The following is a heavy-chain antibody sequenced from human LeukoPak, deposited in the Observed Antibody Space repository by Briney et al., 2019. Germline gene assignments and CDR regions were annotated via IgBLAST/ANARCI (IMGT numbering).Heavy chain of an antibody. Sequence: GGSLRLSCAASGFTFSSYEMNWVRQAPGKGLEWVAHINEDGTAKYYVDSVKGRLTISRDNAKNSLYLQMNGLRAEDTAVYFCVRVPRSSDSSWGQGTLVTVSS. V-gene: IGHV3-7*01. CDR2: INEDGTAK. CDR1: GFTFSSYE. CDR3: VRVPRSSDSS. J-gene: IGHJ4*02. D-gene: IGHD3-22*01.